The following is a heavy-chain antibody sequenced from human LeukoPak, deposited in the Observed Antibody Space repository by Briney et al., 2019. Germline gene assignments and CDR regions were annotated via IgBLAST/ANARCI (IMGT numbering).Heavy chain of an antibody. CDR3: ARDIGYCSGGSCDSVNYYYGMDV. CDR1: GFTFSSYA. CDR2: ISYDGSNK. D-gene: IGHD2-15*01. Sequence: PGRSLRLSCAASGFTFSSYAMHWVRQAPGKGLEWVAVISYDGSNKYYADSVKGRFTISRDNSKNTLYLQMNSLRAEDTAVYYCARDIGYCSGGSCDSVNYYYGMDVWGQGTAVTVSS. V-gene: IGHV3-30-3*01. J-gene: IGHJ6*02.